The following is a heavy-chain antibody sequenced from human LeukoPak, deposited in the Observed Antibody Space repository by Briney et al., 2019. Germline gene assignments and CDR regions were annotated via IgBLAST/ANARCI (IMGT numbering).Heavy chain of an antibody. V-gene: IGHV4-39*01. CDR2: IYYSGST. J-gene: IGHJ3*02. CDR3: ARLSVYDAFDI. CDR1: GGSISSSSYY. D-gene: IGHD2-8*01. Sequence: SETLSLTCTVSGGSISSSSYYWGWIRQPPGKGLEWIGSIYYSGSTYYNPSLKSRVTISVDTSKNQFSLKPSSVTAADTAVYYCARLSVYDAFDIWGQGTMVTVSS.